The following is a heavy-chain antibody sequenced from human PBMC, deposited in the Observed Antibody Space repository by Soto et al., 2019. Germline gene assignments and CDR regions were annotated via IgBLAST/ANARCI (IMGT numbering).Heavy chain of an antibody. CDR2: IWSDGSNK. Sequence: QVQLVESGGGVVQPGRSLRLSCAASGFTFSSYGMHWVRQAPGKGLEWVAVIWSDGSNKYYADSVKGRFTISRDNSKNTLYLQMNSLRAEDTAVYYCAREGGFGGSSWPYNWFDPWGQGTLVTVSS. D-gene: IGHD6-13*01. CDR3: AREGGFGGSSWPYNWFDP. CDR1: GFTFSSYG. J-gene: IGHJ5*02. V-gene: IGHV3-33*01.